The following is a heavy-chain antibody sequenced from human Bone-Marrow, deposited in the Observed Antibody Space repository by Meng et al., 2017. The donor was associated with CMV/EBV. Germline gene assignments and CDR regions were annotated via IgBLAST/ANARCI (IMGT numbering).Heavy chain of an antibody. CDR1: GYTFTSYG. Sequence: QVQLSQSGAEWKKPGASGKGSCKASGYTFTSYGISWVRPAPGQGLGWMGWISAYNGNTNYAQKLQGRVTMTTDTSTSTAYMELRSLRSDDTAVYYCARDRAGGGYFDYWGQGTLVTVSS. CDR2: ISAYNGNT. J-gene: IGHJ4*02. V-gene: IGHV1-18*01. D-gene: IGHD3-10*01. CDR3: ARDRAGGGYFDY.